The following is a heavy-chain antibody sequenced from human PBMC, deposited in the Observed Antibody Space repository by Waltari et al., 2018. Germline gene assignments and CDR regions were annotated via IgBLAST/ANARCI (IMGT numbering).Heavy chain of an antibody. J-gene: IGHJ4*02. V-gene: IGHV3-23*01. Sequence: EVQLLESGGGLVQPGGSLRLSCAASGFTFSSYAMSWVRQAPGKGLEWVSAICGSGGRTYYADSGKGRFTISRDNSKNTLYLQMNSLRAEDTAVYYCAKDQGQWLAPFDYWGQGTLVTVSS. CDR3: AKDQGQWLAPFDY. CDR1: GFTFSSYA. D-gene: IGHD6-19*01. CDR2: ICGSGGRT.